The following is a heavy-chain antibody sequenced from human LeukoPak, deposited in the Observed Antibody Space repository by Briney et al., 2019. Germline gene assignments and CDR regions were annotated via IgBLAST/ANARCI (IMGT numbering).Heavy chain of an antibody. V-gene: IGHV4-4*07. CDR1: GGSISSYY. J-gene: IGHJ4*02. CDR2: IYTSGST. Sequence: TSETLSLTCTVSGGSISSYYWSWIRQPAGKGLEWIGRIYTSGSTYYNASLKSRVRISVDTSKNQFSLKLSSVTAADTAVYYCARDLGDYWSGFRSYFFDYWGQGTLVTVSS. D-gene: IGHD3-3*01. CDR3: ARDLGDYWSGFRSYFFDY.